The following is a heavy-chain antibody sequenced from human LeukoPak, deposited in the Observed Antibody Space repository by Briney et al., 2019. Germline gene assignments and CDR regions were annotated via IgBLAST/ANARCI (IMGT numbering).Heavy chain of an antibody. D-gene: IGHD6-6*01. V-gene: IGHV1-2*02. Sequence: ASVKVSCKASGYTFTGYYVHWVRQAPGQGLEWMGWINPNSGGTNYAQKFQGRVTMTRDTSISTAYMELSRLRSDDTAVYYCARDRYSSSHGVSYYFDYWGQGTLVTVSS. CDR2: INPNSGGT. J-gene: IGHJ4*02. CDR1: GYTFTGYY. CDR3: ARDRYSSSHGVSYYFDY.